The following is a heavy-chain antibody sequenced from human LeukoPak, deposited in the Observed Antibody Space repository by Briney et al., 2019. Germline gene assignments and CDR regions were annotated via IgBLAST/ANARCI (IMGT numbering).Heavy chain of an antibody. CDR2: IRSKAYGGTT. J-gene: IGHJ4*02. D-gene: IGHD3-22*01. V-gene: IGHV3-49*04. Sequence: GGSLRLSCTASGFTFGDYAMSWVRQAPGKGLEWVGFIRSKAYGGTTEYAASVKGRFTISRDDSKNTLYLQMNSLKTEDTAVYYCTTDALGIVVVTGKDYWGQGTLVTVSS. CDR3: TTDALGIVVVTGKDY. CDR1: GFTFGDYA.